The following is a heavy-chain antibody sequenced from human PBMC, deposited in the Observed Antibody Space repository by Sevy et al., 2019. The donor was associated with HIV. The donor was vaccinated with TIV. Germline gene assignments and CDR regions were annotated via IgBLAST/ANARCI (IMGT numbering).Heavy chain of an antibody. Sequence: SETLSLTCTVSGGSISSSSYYWGWIRQPPGKGLEWIGSIYYSGSTYYNPSLKSRVTISVDTSKNQFSLKLSSVTAADTAVYYCARPFGRIRPDWGRMDVWGQGTTVTVSS. V-gene: IGHV4-39*01. CDR1: GGSISSSSYY. D-gene: IGHD3-16*01. CDR3: ARPFGRIRPDWGRMDV. CDR2: IYYSGST. J-gene: IGHJ6*02.